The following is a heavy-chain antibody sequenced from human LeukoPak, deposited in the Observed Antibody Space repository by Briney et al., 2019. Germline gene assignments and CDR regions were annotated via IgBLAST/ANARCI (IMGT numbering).Heavy chain of an antibody. CDR1: GFTFSSYS. Sequence: PGGSLRLSCAASGFTFSSYSMNWVPQAPGKGLEWVSSISSSSSYIYYADSVKVRFTISRDNAKNSLYLQMNSLRAEDTAVYYCAREEDIVLMVYATLDYWGQGTLVTVSS. J-gene: IGHJ4*02. V-gene: IGHV3-21*01. CDR3: AREEDIVLMVYATLDY. CDR2: ISSSSSYI. D-gene: IGHD2-8*01.